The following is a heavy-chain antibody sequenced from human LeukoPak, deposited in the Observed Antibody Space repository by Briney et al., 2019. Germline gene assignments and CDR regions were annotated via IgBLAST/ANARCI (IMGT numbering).Heavy chain of an antibody. V-gene: IGHV4-34*01. J-gene: IGHJ3*02. D-gene: IGHD2-21*01. CDR2: INHSGST. CDR3: ASSVVVMPNDAFDI. Sequence: SETLSLTCAVYGGSFSGYYWSWIRQPPGKGLEWIGEINHSGSTNYNPSLKSRVTISVDTSKNQFSLKLSCVTAADTAVYYCASSVVVMPNDAFDIWGQGTMVTVSS. CDR1: GGSFSGYY.